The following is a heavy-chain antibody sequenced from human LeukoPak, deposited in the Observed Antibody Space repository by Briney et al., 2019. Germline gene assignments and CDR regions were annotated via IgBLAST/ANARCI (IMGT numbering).Heavy chain of an antibody. CDR1: GFTFSTYW. J-gene: IGHJ4*02. Sequence: GGSLRLSCAASGFTFSTYWMHWVRQAPGKGLVWVSRINPDESSTSYADSVKGRYTISRDNAKNTLYLQLNSLRDDDTAVYYCARGGLEPVDYWGQGTLVTVSS. D-gene: IGHD1-1*01. CDR3: ARGGLEPVDY. CDR2: INPDESST. V-gene: IGHV3-74*01.